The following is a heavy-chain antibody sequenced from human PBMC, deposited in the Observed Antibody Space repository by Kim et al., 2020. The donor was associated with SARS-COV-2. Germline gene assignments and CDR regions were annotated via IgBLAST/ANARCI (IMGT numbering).Heavy chain of an antibody. V-gene: IGHV4-31*03. CDR1: GGSISSGGYY. Sequence: SETLSLTCTVSGGSISSGGYYWSWIRQHPGKGLEWIGYIYYSGSTYYNPSLKSRVTISVDTSKNQFSLKLSSVTAADTAVYYCARGGNYYYGSGSYPWDYWGQGTLVTVSS. CDR2: IYYSGST. D-gene: IGHD3-10*01. J-gene: IGHJ4*02. CDR3: ARGGNYYYGSGSYPWDY.